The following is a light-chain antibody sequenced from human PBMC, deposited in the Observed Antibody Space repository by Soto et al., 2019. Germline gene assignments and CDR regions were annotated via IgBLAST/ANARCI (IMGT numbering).Light chain of an antibody. V-gene: IGLV2-23*01. J-gene: IGLJ2*01. CDR3: CSYALITVT. Sequence: QSALTQPASVSGSPGQSITISCTGTSSDIGIYTPVSWYQQHPGNAPKLIIFGDTQRPSGVSNRFSVSKSGSTASLTISGLQAEVEADYYCCSYALITVTFGGGTKLTVL. CDR1: SSDIGIYTP. CDR2: GDT.